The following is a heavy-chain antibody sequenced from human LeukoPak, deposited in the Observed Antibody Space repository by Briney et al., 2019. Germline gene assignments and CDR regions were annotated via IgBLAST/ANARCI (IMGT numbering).Heavy chain of an antibody. D-gene: IGHD5-18*01. V-gene: IGHV4-34*01. CDR1: GGSSSGYY. Sequence: SETLSLTCAVYGGSSSGYYWSWIRQPPGKGLEWIGEINHSGSTNYNPSLKSRVTISVDTSKNQFSLKLSSVTAADTAVYYCARGVDTAMGSDYWGQGTLVTVSS. CDR3: ARGVDTAMGSDY. CDR2: INHSGST. J-gene: IGHJ4*02.